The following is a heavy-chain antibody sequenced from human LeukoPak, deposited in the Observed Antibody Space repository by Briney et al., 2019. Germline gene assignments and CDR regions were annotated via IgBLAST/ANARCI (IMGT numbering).Heavy chain of an antibody. D-gene: IGHD6-13*01. Sequence: SETLSLTCTVSGGSIRSYYWSWIRQPPGKELDWIGHIYYSESPNYNPSLKSRLTISVDTSKNQFSPRLSSVTAADTDVYYCARQPVGSRHWFDPWGQGTLVTVSS. CDR1: GGSIRSYY. J-gene: IGHJ5*02. V-gene: IGHV4-59*08. CDR3: ARQPVGSRHWFDP. CDR2: IYYSESP.